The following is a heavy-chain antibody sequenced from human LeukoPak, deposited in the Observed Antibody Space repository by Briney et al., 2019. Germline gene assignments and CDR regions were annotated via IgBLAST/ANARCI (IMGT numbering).Heavy chain of an antibody. CDR1: GDSVSSNSAS. V-gene: IGHV6-1*01. CDR3: ARGYNYGMDV. CDR2: TSYRSKWYN. J-gene: IGHJ6*02. Sequence: SQTLSLTCVISGDSVSSNSASRSWLRQSPSRGLEWLGKTSYRSKWYNDYALSVKSRITINPDTSKNQFSLQLNSVTPEDTAVYYCARGYNYGMDVWGHGTTVTVSS.